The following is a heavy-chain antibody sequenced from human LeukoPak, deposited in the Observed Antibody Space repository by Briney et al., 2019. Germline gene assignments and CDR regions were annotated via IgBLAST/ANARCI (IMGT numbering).Heavy chain of an antibody. CDR1: GGSISSYY. J-gene: IGHJ4*02. V-gene: IGHV4-59*08. Sequence: SETLSLTCTVSGGSISSYYWSWIRQPPGKGLEWIGYIYYSGSTNYNPSLKSRVTISVDTSKNQFSLKLSSVTAADTAVYYCARLGYSYGYNYWGQETLFTFSS. D-gene: IGHD5-18*01. CDR2: IYYSGST. CDR3: ARLGYSYGYNY.